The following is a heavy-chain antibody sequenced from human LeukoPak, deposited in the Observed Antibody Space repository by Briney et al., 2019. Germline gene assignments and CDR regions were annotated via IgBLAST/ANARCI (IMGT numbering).Heavy chain of an antibody. J-gene: IGHJ5*02. CDR1: GFTFDDYA. CDR2: ISWNSGSI. CDR3: AKGVVPAATGRLNWFDP. V-gene: IGHV3-9*01. D-gene: IGHD2-2*01. Sequence: GGSLRLSCAASGFTFDDYAMPWVRQAPGKGLEWVSGISWNSGSIGYADSVKGRFTISRDNAKNSLYLQMNSLRAEDTALYYCAKGVVPAATGRLNWFDPWGQGTLVTVSS.